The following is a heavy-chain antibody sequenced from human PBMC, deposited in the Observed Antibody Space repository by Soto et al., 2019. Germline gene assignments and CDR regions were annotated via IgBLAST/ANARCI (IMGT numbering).Heavy chain of an antibody. D-gene: IGHD2-15*01. CDR3: ARAAPRYCSGGSCYSGSDY. Sequence: SETLSLTCAVYGGSFSGYYWSWIRQPPGKGLEWIGEINHSGSTNYNPSLKSRVTISVDTSKNQFSLKLSSVTAADTAVYYCARAAPRYCSGGSCYSGSDYWGQGTLVPVSS. J-gene: IGHJ4*02. CDR2: INHSGST. V-gene: IGHV4-34*01. CDR1: GGSFSGYY.